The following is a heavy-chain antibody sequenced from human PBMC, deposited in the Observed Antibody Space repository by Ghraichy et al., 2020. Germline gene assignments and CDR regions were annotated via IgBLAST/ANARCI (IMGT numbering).Heavy chain of an antibody. D-gene: IGHD5-18*01. V-gene: IGHV3-23*01. CDR3: AKDPGGEPDTAMVWAMDV. J-gene: IGHJ6*02. CDR1: GFTFSSYA. Sequence: GGSLRLSCAASGFTFSSYAMSWVRQAPGKGLEWVSAISGSGGSTYYADSVKGRFTISRDNSKNTLYLQMNSLRAEDTAVYYCAKDPGGEPDTAMVWAMDVWGQGTTVTVSS. CDR2: ISGSGGST.